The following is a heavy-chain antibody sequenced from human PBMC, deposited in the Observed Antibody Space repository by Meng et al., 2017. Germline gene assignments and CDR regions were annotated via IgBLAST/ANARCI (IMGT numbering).Heavy chain of an antibody. V-gene: IGHV1-69*05. CDR1: GGTFSSYA. Sequence: QAQLVHSEVGVKQPGSSVKVSCKASGGTFSSYAISWVRQAPGQGLEWMGGIIPIFGTANYAQKFQGRVTITTDESTSTAYMELSSLRSEDTAVYYCARGGIAAALPWFDPWGQGTLVTVSS. CDR2: IIPIFGTA. J-gene: IGHJ5*02. CDR3: ARGGIAAALPWFDP. D-gene: IGHD6-13*01.